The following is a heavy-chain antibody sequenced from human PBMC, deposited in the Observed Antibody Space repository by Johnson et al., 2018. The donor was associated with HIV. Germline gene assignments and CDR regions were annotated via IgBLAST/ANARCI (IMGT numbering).Heavy chain of an antibody. CDR2: ISSSGSTI. J-gene: IGHJ3*02. Sequence: QVQLVESGGGLVKPGGSLRLSCAASGFTFSDYYMSWIRQAPGQGLEWVSYISSSGSTIYYADSVKGRFAISRDNAKNSLFLQMNSLRVEDTAVYYCARYCGGDCYSPHDAFDIWGQGTMVTVSS. D-gene: IGHD2-21*02. CDR1: GFTFSDYY. V-gene: IGHV3-11*04. CDR3: ARYCGGDCYSPHDAFDI.